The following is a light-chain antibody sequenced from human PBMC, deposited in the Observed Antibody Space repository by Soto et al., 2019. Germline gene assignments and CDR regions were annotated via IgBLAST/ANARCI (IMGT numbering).Light chain of an antibody. CDR2: AAS. J-gene: IGKJ4*01. Sequence: DIQMTQSPSTLSASVGDRVTITCRASQSISSWLAWYQQKPGKVPMLLIYAASTLQSGVPSRFSGSGSGTDFTLTISSLQPEDVATYYCQKYNSAPLTFGGGTKVEIK. CDR1: QSISSW. V-gene: IGKV1-27*01. CDR3: QKYNSAPLT.